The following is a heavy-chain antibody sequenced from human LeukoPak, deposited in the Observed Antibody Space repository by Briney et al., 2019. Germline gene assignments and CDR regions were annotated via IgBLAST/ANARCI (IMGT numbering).Heavy chain of an antibody. J-gene: IGHJ4*02. D-gene: IGHD6-13*01. CDR2: IYYSGST. Sequence: SETLSLTCTVSGGSISSGGYYWSWIRQHPGKGLEWIGYIYYSGSTYYNPSLKSRVTISVDTSKNQFSLKLSSVTAADTAVYYCARDRGIAAAGPELIFDYWGQGTLVTVSS. V-gene: IGHV4-31*03. CDR1: GGSISSGGYY. CDR3: ARDRGIAAAGPELIFDY.